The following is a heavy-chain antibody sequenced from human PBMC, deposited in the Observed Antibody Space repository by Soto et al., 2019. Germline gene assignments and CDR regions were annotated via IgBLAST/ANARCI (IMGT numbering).Heavy chain of an antibody. D-gene: IGHD2-8*02. Sequence: VQLVESGGGVVQPGRSLRLSCAASGFTFHTYGMNWVRQAPGKGLEWVAIIWYDGSIKYYADSMKGRFTISRDNSKNTMYLQMNSLSAEDTAVYYCARVDCTGNNCRPYAYYPMDVWGPGTTVTVSS. CDR3: ARVDCTGNNCRPYAYYPMDV. CDR1: GFTFHTYG. J-gene: IGHJ6*02. V-gene: IGHV3-33*01. CDR2: IWYDGSIK.